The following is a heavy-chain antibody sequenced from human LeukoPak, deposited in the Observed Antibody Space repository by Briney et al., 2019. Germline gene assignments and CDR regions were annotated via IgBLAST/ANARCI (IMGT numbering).Heavy chain of an antibody. J-gene: IGHJ3*02. D-gene: IGHD2/OR15-2a*01. CDR2: ISSSSSTI. CDR1: GFTFSTYS. V-gene: IGHV3-48*01. CDR3: ARRISPNAFDI. Sequence: GGSLRLSCAVSGFTFSTYSMNWVRQAPGKGLEWVSYISSSSSTIYYADSVKGQFTISRDNAKNSLYLQMNSLRAEDTAVYYCARRISPNAFDIWGQGTMVTVSS.